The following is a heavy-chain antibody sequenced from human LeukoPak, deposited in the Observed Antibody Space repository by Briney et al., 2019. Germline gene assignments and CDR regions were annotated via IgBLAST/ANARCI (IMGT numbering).Heavy chain of an antibody. CDR3: ASDIVATSGDF. CDR2: ITSTGDDI. Sequence: GGSLRLSCAASGFTFIDYYMSWIRQAPGKGLEWVAYITSTGDDIYYADSVRGRFTISRDNAKNALFLRMTSLRVEDTATYYCASDIVATSGDFWGQGTLVSVSS. J-gene: IGHJ4*02. CDR1: GFTFIDYY. V-gene: IGHV3-11*01. D-gene: IGHD5-12*01.